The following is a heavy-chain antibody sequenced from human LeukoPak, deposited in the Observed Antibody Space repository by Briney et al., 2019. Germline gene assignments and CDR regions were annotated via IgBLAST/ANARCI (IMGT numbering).Heavy chain of an antibody. V-gene: IGHV4-34*01. CDR3: ARDIPYYYGMDV. CDR1: GGSFSGYY. CDR2: INHSGST. D-gene: IGHD2-2*02. Sequence: PSETLSLTCAVYGGSFSGYYWSWIRQPPVKGLEWIGEINHSGSTNYNPSLKSRVTISVDTSKNQFSLKLSSVTAADTAVYYCARDIPYYYGMDVWGQGTTVTVSS. J-gene: IGHJ6*02.